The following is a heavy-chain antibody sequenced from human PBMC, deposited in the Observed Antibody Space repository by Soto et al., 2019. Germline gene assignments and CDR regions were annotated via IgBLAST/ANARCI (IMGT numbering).Heavy chain of an antibody. CDR2: IWSDGSSK. J-gene: IGHJ6*02. CDR1: GFNFGTYG. Sequence: GGSLRLSCAASGFNFGTYGMHWVRQAPGKGLEWVAFIWSDGSSKYYADSVKGRFTISRDNSKNTLYLQMKSLRAGDTAVYYCARGDYYDSSGYLASHGMDVWGQGTTVTVS. V-gene: IGHV3-33*01. CDR3: ARGDYYDSSGYLASHGMDV. D-gene: IGHD3-22*01.